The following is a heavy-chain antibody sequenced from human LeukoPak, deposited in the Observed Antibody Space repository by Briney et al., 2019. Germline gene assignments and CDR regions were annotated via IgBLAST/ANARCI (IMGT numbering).Heavy chain of an antibody. D-gene: IGHD1-1*01. CDR1: GYTFTGYS. Sequence: GASVKVSFKASGYTFTGYSLHWVRQTPGQGLQWMGCINPNSGDTNYAQKFQGRVTMTRDTSITTAYMDLSRLRPDDTAVYYCARDYRKRVTGTGPGFDNWGQGTLVTVSS. V-gene: IGHV1-2*02. CDR2: INPNSGDT. CDR3: ARDYRKRVTGTGPGFDN. J-gene: IGHJ3*02.